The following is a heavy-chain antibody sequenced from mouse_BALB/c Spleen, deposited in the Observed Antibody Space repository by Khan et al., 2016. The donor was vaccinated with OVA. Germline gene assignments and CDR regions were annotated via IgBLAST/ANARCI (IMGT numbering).Heavy chain of an antibody. V-gene: IGHV1-7*01. CDR1: GYTFTSYW. J-gene: IGHJ3*01. Sequence: VQLQESGSELAKPGASVKMSCKASGYTFTSYWMHWVKQRPGQGLEWIGYINPATDYTEYNQKFKNKATLTADKSSSTAYMQLNSLTSEDSAVYYGVINGRIAAWFTYWGQGTPVTVSA. CDR2: INPATDYT. CDR3: VINGRIAAWFTY. D-gene: IGHD2-5*01.